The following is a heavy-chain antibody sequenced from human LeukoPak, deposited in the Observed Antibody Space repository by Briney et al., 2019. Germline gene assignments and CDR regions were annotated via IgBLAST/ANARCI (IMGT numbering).Heavy chain of an antibody. Sequence: PSETLSLTCAVSGGSISSGGYSWSWIRQPPGKGLEWIGYIYHSGSTYYNPSLKSRVTISVDRSKNQFSLKLSSVTAADTAVYYCARHEEAANDAFDIWGQGTMVTVSS. J-gene: IGHJ3*02. CDR3: ARHEEAANDAFDI. V-gene: IGHV4-30-2*01. CDR1: GGSISSGGYS. D-gene: IGHD2-15*01. CDR2: IYHSGST.